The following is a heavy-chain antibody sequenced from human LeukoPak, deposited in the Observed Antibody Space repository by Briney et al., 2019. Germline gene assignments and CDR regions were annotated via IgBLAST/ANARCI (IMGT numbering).Heavy chain of an antibody. Sequence: ASVKVSCKASGGTFSSYAICWVRQAPGQGLEWMGGIIPIFGTANYAQKFQGRVTITADKSTSTAYMELSSLRSEDTAVYYCARGGNYDILTGYLPSNWFDPWGQGTLVTVSS. CDR3: ARGGNYDILTGYLPSNWFDP. CDR1: GGTFSSYA. V-gene: IGHV1-69*06. CDR2: IIPIFGTA. D-gene: IGHD3-9*01. J-gene: IGHJ5*02.